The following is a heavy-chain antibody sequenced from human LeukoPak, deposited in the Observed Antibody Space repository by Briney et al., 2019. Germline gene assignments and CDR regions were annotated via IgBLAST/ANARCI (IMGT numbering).Heavy chain of an antibody. V-gene: IGHV3-43*01. J-gene: IGHJ4*02. Sequence: GGSLRLSCAASGFTFDDYTMPWVRQAPGKGLEWVSLISWDGGSTYYADSVKGRFTISRDNSKNSLYLQMNSLRTEDTALYYCAKDSSGYDYYFDYWGQGTLVTVSS. D-gene: IGHD3-22*01. CDR2: ISWDGGST. CDR3: AKDSSGYDYYFDY. CDR1: GFTFDDYT.